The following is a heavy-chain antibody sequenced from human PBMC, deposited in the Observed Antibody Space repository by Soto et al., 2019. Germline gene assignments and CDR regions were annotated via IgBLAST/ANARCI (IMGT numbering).Heavy chain of an antibody. V-gene: IGHV1-69*13. CDR1: GGTFSSYA. D-gene: IGHD4-4*01. Sequence: ASVKVSCKASGGTFSSYAINWVRQAPGQGLEWMGGIIPIFGTANYAQKFQGRVTITADESTSTAYMELSSLRSEDTAVYYCARDRGDYSNYFDYWGQGTLVTVSS. CDR3: ARDRGDYSNYFDY. CDR2: IIPIFGTA. J-gene: IGHJ4*02.